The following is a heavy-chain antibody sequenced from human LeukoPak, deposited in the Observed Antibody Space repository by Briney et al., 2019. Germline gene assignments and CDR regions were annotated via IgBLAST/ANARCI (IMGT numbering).Heavy chain of an antibody. V-gene: IGHV4-59*01. CDR2: IYYSGST. CDR1: GGSISSYY. CDR3: ARQRIAAAAALDY. J-gene: IGHJ4*02. D-gene: IGHD6-13*01. Sequence: SETLSLTCTVSGGSISSYYWSWIRQPPGKGLEWIGYIYYSGSTNYNPSLKSRVTISVDTSKNQFSLKLSSVTAADTAVYYCARQRIAAAAALDYWGQGTLVTVSS.